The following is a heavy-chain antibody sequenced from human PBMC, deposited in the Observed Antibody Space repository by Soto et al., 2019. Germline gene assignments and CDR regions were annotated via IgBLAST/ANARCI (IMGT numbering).Heavy chain of an antibody. CDR1: GFTFDDHA. CDR3: ARDFLGGAHPFYNNMDV. Sequence: EVQLVESGGGLVQPGRSLRLSCAASGFTFDDHAMHWVRQVPGKGLECVSAVSWNSANIGYADSVKGRFTISRDNAKSSRYLQMNSLRPEGTALYYFARDFLGGAHPFYNNMDVWGQGTTVTGSS. D-gene: IGHD1-1*01. CDR2: VSWNSANI. J-gene: IGHJ6*02. V-gene: IGHV3-9*01.